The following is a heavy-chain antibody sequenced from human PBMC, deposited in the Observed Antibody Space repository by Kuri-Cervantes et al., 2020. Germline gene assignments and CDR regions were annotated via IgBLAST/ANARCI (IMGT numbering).Heavy chain of an antibody. CDR3: AREHYYGSGSYYSYDRRIKYYYGMDV. CDR1: GGSFSVYY. CDR2: IYTSGST. J-gene: IGHJ6*02. Sequence: SETLSLTCAVYGGSFSVYYWSWIRQPAGKGLEWIGRIYTSGSTNYNPPLKSRVTISVDTSKNQFSLKLSSVTAADTAVYYCAREHYYGSGSYYSYDRRIKYYYGMDVWGQGTTVTVSS. D-gene: IGHD3-10*01. V-gene: IGHV4-4*07.